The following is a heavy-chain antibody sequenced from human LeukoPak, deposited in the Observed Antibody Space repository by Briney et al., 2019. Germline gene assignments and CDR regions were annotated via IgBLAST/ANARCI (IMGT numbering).Heavy chain of an antibody. V-gene: IGHV1-2*02. Sequence: SVKVSFKASGYTFSDYYRHWVRQAPGQVLEGMGWITSYNGGTKYAQRFPGRFTMTRATYISIASMDLSRLGSDDTDVFYCVRKSATRRTSEFDYWGQGTPVTVSS. CDR2: ITSYNGGT. CDR1: GYTFSDYY. CDR3: VRKSATRRTSEFDY. J-gene: IGHJ4*02. D-gene: IGHD2-15*01.